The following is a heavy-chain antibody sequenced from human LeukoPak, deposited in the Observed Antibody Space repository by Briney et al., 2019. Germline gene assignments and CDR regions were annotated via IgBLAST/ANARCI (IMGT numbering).Heavy chain of an antibody. CDR1: GFTFSSYG. V-gene: IGHV3-33*08. CDR3: AREYRQWLADDAFDI. Sequence: GGSLRLSCAASGFTFSSYGMHWVRQAPGKGLEWVAVIWYDGSNKYYADSVKGRSTISRDNSKNTLYLQMNSLRAEDTAVYYCAREYRQWLADDAFDIWGQGTMVTVSS. J-gene: IGHJ3*02. D-gene: IGHD6-19*01. CDR2: IWYDGSNK.